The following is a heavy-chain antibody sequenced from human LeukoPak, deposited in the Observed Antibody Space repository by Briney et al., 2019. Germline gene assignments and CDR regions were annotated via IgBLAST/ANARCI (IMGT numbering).Heavy chain of an antibody. V-gene: IGHV3-53*01. CDR2: YSGGST. CDR3: ARVQGAYGIDY. CDR1: GFTVSSNY. J-gene: IGHJ4*02. Sequence: GGSLRLSCAASGFTVSSNYMSWVRQAPGKGLEWVSVYSGGSTYYADSVKGRFTISRDNSKNTLDLQMNSLRAEDTAMYYFARVQGAYGIDYWGQGTLVTVSS. D-gene: IGHD5-12*01.